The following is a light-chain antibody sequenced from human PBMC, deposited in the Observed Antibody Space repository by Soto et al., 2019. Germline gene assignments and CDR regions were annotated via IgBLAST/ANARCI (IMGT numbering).Light chain of an antibody. Sequence: DIQMTQSPSSLSASVGDRVTITCRASQSIGKSLNWYQQKSGKAPKLLIYAASSLQSGVPSRFSGSGSGTDFTLTISSLQPEDFAIYYCQQNYITPLTFGGGTKVEIK. CDR3: QQNYITPLT. V-gene: IGKV1-39*01. J-gene: IGKJ4*01. CDR1: QSIGKS. CDR2: AAS.